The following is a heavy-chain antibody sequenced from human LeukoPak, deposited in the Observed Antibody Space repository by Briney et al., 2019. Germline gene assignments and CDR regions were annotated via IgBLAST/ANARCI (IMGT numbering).Heavy chain of an antibody. Sequence: ASVKVSCKASGYTFTGYYMHWVRQAPGQGLEWMGWINPNSGGTNYAQKFQGRVTMTRDTSISTAYMELSRLRSDGTAVYYCASGAKGDYVWGSYRLNWFDPWGQGTLVTVSS. J-gene: IGHJ5*02. CDR2: INPNSGGT. V-gene: IGHV1-2*02. D-gene: IGHD3-16*02. CDR1: GYTFTGYY. CDR3: ASGAKGDYVWGSYRLNWFDP.